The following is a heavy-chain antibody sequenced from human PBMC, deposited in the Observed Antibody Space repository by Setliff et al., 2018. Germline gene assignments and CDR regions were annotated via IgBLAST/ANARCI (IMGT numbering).Heavy chain of an antibody. Sequence: PGVSLRLSCAASGFTFSSYWMSWVRQAPGKGLEWVANIKQDGSEKYYVDSVKGRFTISVDKSKNQFSLKLSSVTAADTAVYYCARCGDRRITIFGVVIIEGDAFDIWGQGTMVTVS. CDR1: GFTFSSYW. V-gene: IGHV3-7*03. CDR2: IKQDGSEK. D-gene: IGHD3-3*01. CDR3: ARCGDRRITIFGVVIIEGDAFDI. J-gene: IGHJ3*02.